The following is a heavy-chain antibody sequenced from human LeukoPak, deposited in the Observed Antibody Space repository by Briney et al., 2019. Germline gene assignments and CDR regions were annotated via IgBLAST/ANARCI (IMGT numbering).Heavy chain of an antibody. Sequence: GGSLRLSCAASGFTFSSYAMSWVRQAPGKGLEWVSAISGSGGSTYHAASVKGRFTISRDNSKNTLYLQMNSLRAEDTAVYYCAKDPYSSSWYFWFDPWGQGTLVTVSS. CDR3: AKDPYSSSWYFWFDP. V-gene: IGHV3-23*01. CDR1: GFTFSSYA. D-gene: IGHD6-13*01. CDR2: ISGSGGST. J-gene: IGHJ5*02.